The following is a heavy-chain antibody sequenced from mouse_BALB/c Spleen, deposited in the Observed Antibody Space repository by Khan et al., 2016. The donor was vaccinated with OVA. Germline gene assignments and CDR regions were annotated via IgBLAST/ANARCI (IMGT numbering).Heavy chain of an antibody. V-gene: IGHV3-2*02. CDR2: IHSSGIT. CDR3: ARGRAY. D-gene: IGHD3-3*01. Sequence: EVKLLESGPGLVKPSQSLSLTCTVTGYSVTSDYAWTWIRQFPGNQLGWMGYIHSSGITSYTPSLKSRISITRDTSTNTFFLQLSSVTTEDTATYYGARGRAYWGQGTLVTVSA. J-gene: IGHJ3*01. CDR1: GYSVTSDYA.